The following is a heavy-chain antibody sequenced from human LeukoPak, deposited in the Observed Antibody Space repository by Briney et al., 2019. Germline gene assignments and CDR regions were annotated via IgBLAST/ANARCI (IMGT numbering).Heavy chain of an antibody. CDR3: ASLYYYDSSGYYS. V-gene: IGHV4-34*01. D-gene: IGHD3-22*01. Sequence: SETLSLTCAVYGGSFSGYYWSRIRQPPGKGLEWIGEINHSGSTNYNPSLKSRVTISVDTSKNQSSLKLSSVTAADTAVYYCASLYYYDSSGYYSWGQGTLVTVSS. CDR1: GGSFSGYY. J-gene: IGHJ4*02. CDR2: INHSGST.